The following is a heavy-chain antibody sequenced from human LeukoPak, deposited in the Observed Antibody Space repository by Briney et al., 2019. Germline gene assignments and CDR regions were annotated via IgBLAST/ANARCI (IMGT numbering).Heavy chain of an antibody. D-gene: IGHD3-10*01. Sequence: PGGSLRLSCAASGFTFSSYAMSWVRQAPGKGLEWVSAISGSGGSTYYADSVKGRFTISRDNSKNTLYLQMNSLRAEDTAVYNCAKTWTMVRGVSGAFDIWGQGTMVTVSS. V-gene: IGHV3-23*01. J-gene: IGHJ3*02. CDR3: AKTWTMVRGVSGAFDI. CDR2: ISGSGGST. CDR1: GFTFSSYA.